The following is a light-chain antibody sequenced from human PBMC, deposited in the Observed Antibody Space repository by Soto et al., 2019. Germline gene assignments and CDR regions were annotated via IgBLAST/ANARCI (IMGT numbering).Light chain of an antibody. CDR1: QSISSH. Sequence: DIQMTQSPSSLSASVGDRVTITCRASQSISSHLNWYQQKPGKAPKLLIYAASSLQSGVPSRFSGSGSGTDFTLTISSLQPEDFATYYCQHTTNFHFTFGQGTRLEIK. J-gene: IGKJ5*01. CDR2: AAS. V-gene: IGKV1-39*01. CDR3: QHTTNFHFT.